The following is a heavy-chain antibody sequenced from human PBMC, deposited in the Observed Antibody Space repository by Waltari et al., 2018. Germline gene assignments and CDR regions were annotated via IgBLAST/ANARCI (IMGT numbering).Heavy chain of an antibody. Sequence: EVQLLESGGGLVQPGGSLRLSCAASGFTFSSYAMSWVRQAPGKGRGWVSASIGSCGNTYYADAVMGRVTISRDNSKNTLYLQMNSLGAEDTAVYYWANIRGPYYFDYWGQGTLVTVSS. J-gene: IGHJ4*02. CDR1: GFTFSSYA. V-gene: IGHV3-23*01. CDR2: SIGSCGNT. D-gene: IGHD3-3*02. CDR3: ANIRGPYYFDY.